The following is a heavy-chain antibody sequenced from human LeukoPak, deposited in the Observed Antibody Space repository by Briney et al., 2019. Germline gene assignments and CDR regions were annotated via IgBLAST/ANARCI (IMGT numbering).Heavy chain of an antibody. CDR2: INLNGNT. Sequence: SETLSLTCTVSGGSISSYYWSWIRQAPGKGLEWIGEINLNGNTNYNPSLKSRVTISVDTSKNQFSLNLSSVTAADTAVYYCARSSYDDNSGYYYSDYWGQGTLVTVSS. CDR3: ARSSYDDNSGYYYSDY. CDR1: GGSISSYY. V-gene: IGHV4-34*01. J-gene: IGHJ4*02. D-gene: IGHD3-22*01.